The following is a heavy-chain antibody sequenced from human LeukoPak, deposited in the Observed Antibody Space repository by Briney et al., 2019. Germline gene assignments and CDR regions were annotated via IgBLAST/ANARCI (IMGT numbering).Heavy chain of an antibody. J-gene: IGHJ6*03. CDR2: ISSSGSTI. CDR1: GFTFSSYE. CDR3: ARSSAYSSGWFSYYYYYMDV. V-gene: IGHV3-48*03. Sequence: GGSLRLSCAASGFTFSSYEMNWVRQAPGKGLEWVSYISSSGSTIYYADSVEGRFTISRDNAKNSLYLQMNSLRAEDTAVYYCARSSAYSSGWFSYYYYYMDVWGKGTTVTISS. D-gene: IGHD6-19*01.